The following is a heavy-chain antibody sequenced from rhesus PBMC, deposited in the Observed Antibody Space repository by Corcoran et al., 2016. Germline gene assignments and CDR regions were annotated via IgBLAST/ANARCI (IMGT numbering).Heavy chain of an antibody. V-gene: IGHV1-111*02. CDR3: ASGAAAGYY. CDR2: VDPEDGEA. D-gene: IGHD6-25*01. CDR1: GYTFTDYY. Sequence: EVQLVQSGAEVKKPGASVKISCKASGYTFTDYYLHWLRQAPEKGLEWMGRVDPEDGEAIHAQKFQDRGTITADTSTDTAYMELSSLRSEDTAVYYCASGAAAGYYWGQGVLVTVSS. J-gene: IGHJ4*01.